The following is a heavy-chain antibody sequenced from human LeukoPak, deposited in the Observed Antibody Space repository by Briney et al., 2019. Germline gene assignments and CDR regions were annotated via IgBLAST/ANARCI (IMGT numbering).Heavy chain of an antibody. V-gene: IGHV4-34*01. CDR1: GGSFSGYY. J-gene: IGHJ6*03. Sequence: SETLSLTCAVYGGSFSGYYWSWIRQPPGKGLEWIGEINHSGSTNYNPSLKSRVTISVDTSKNQFSLKLSSVTAADTAVYYCARRPASSGSDSYYYMDVWGKGTTVTIS. D-gene: IGHD6-19*01. CDR3: ARRPASSGSDSYYYMDV. CDR2: INHSGST.